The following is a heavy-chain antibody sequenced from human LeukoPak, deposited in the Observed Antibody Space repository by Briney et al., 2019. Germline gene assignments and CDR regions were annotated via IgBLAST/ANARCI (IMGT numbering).Heavy chain of an antibody. Sequence: ASVKVSCKASGYTFTSYDINWVRQATGQGLEWMGWMNPNSGNTGYAQKFQGGVTMTRNTSISTAYMELSSLRSEDTAVYYCARGLAARPQRYPGRPLYYYMDVWGKGTTVTVSS. CDR3: ARGLAARPQRYPGRPLYYYMDV. CDR2: MNPNSGNT. CDR1: GYTFTSYD. D-gene: IGHD6-6*01. V-gene: IGHV1-8*01. J-gene: IGHJ6*03.